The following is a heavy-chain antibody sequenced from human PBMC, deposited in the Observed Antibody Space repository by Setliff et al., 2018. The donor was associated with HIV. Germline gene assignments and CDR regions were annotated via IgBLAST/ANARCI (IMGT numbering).Heavy chain of an antibody. D-gene: IGHD2-21*02. CDR1: GGSISSHC. Sequence: PSETLSLTCTVSGGSISSHCWSWIRQSPGKALEWIGYIYASGSIIYNPSLKSRVTMSVDKSLNQVSLKLSSVTAADTAVYYCARGQFRLRPDSLDLWGRGTLVTVSS. J-gene: IGHJ3*01. V-gene: IGHV4-59*11. CDR3: ARGQFRLRPDSLDL. CDR2: IYASGSI.